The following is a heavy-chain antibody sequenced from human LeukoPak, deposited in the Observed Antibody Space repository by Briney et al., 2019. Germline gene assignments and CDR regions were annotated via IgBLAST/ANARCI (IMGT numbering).Heavy chain of an antibody. CDR3: ASGLLSSGWYPDAFDI. Sequence: GASVKVSCKASGGTFSSYAISWVRQAPGQGLEWMGGIIPIFGTANYAQKFQGRVTITADESTSTAYMELSSLRSGDTAVYYCASGLLSSGWYPDAFDIWDQGTMVTVSS. D-gene: IGHD6-19*01. CDR2: IIPIFGTA. J-gene: IGHJ3*02. CDR1: GGTFSSYA. V-gene: IGHV1-69*13.